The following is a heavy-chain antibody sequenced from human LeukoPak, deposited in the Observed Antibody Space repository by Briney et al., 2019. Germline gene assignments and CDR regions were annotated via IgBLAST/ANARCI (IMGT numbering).Heavy chain of an antibody. CDR2: IYSGGST. Sequence: GGSLRLSCAASGFTVSSNYMSWVRQAPGKGLEWASVIYSGGSTYYADSVKGRFTISRDNSKNTLYLQMNSLRPEDTAVYYCAKPARTDYADYWGQGTLVTVSS. CDR1: GFTVSSNY. CDR3: AKPARTDYADY. J-gene: IGHJ4*02. D-gene: IGHD1-14*01. V-gene: IGHV3-53*01.